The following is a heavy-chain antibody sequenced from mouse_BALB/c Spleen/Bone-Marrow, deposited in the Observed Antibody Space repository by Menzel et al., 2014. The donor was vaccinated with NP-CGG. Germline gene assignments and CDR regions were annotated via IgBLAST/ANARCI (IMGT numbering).Heavy chain of an antibody. Sequence: EVKLVESGGGLVQPGGSLKLSCATSGFTFSDYYMYWVRQTPEKRLEWVAYITKGGGSTYYPDIVKGRSTISRDNAKNTLYLQMSRLKSEDTAMYYCARQLAYAMDYWGQGTSVTVSS. CDR2: ITKGGGST. D-gene: IGHD4-1*01. J-gene: IGHJ4*01. V-gene: IGHV5-12*02. CDR1: GFTFSDYY. CDR3: ARQLAYAMDY.